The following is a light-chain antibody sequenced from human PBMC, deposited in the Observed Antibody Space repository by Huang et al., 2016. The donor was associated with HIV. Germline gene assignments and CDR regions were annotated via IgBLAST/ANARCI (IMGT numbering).Light chain of an antibody. V-gene: IGKV3-15*01. Sequence: VMMSQSPATLAASPGERVTLSCGASQSVNTNLAWYQQKPGQPPRLLIYAASTRATGVPARVAGSGSVTEFTLTIDSLQSDDFAVYYCQQYNKWPPEYTFGQGTRLEIK. CDR2: AAS. CDR3: QQYNKWPPEYT. J-gene: IGKJ2*01. CDR1: QSVNTN.